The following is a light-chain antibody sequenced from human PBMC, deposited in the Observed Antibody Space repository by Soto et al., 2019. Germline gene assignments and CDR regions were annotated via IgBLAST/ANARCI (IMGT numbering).Light chain of an antibody. CDR1: QSVSSN. CDR3: QQYINWPRLTAGT. V-gene: IGKV3-15*01. J-gene: IGKJ1*01. CDR2: GAS. Sequence: EIVMPQSPATLSVSPGERATLSCRASQSVSSNLAWYQQKPGQAPRLLIYGASTRATGIPARFSGSGSGTEFTLTISSLQSEDFAVYYCQQYINWPRLTAGTFGQGTKVEIK.